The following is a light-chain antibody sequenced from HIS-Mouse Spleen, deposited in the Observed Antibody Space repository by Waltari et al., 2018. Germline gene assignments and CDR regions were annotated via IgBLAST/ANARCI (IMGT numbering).Light chain of an antibody. V-gene: IGKV4-1*01. J-gene: IGKJ2*01. Sequence: DIVMTQSPDSLAVSLGEGATINCKSSQSVLYSSNNKNYLAWYQQKPGQPPKLLIYWASTRESGVPDRFSGSESGTDFTLTISSLQAEDVAVYYCQQYYSTPYTFGQGTKLEIK. CDR3: QQYYSTPYT. CDR1: QSVLYSSNNKNY. CDR2: WAS.